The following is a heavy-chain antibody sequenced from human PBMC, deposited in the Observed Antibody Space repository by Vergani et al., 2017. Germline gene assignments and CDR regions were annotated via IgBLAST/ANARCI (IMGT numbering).Heavy chain of an antibody. J-gene: IGHJ4*02. CDR2: IRTSGST. Sequence: QVQLQESGPGLVKPSQTLSLTCTVSGGSTNSHNYYWSWIRQPAGKGLEWIGRIRTSGSTNYNPSLKSRVTMSEDTSKNQFSLNLTSVTAADTAVYFCARGSCLGDSCNKPLFGYWGQGILVTVSS. V-gene: IGHV4-61*02. CDR1: GGSTNSHNYY. D-gene: IGHD2-21*01. CDR3: ARGSCLGDSCNKPLFGY.